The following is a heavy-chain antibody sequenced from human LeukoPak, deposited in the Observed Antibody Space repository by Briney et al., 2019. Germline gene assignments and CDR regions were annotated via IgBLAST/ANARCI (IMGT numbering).Heavy chain of an antibody. V-gene: IGHV1-8*01. CDR2: MNPNSGNT. Sequence: ASVKVSCKASGYTFTTYDINWVRQAPGQGLEWMGWMNPNSGNTGYTQEFQGRVTMTRNTSISTAYMELSSLRSEDTAVYYCARGRGSGHKENWFDPWGQGTLVTVSS. J-gene: IGHJ5*02. CDR1: GYTFTTYD. D-gene: IGHD6-19*01. CDR3: ARGRGSGHKENWFDP.